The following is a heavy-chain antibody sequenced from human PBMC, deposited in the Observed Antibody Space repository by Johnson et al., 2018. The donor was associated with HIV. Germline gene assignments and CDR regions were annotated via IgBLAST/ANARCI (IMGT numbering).Heavy chain of an antibody. V-gene: IGHV3-53*01. D-gene: IGHD5-24*01. CDR3: ARACRDGYTCDVFDI. CDR1: GFTVSSNY. CDR2: IYSGGST. Sequence: VQLVESGGGLIHPGGSLRLSCAASGFTVSSNYMSWVRQAPGKGLEWVSVIYSGGSTYYADSVTGSLTLSRDNSKNTLSLQMNSLRAEDTAVYSCARACRDGYTCDVFDIWGQWTLVTVSS. J-gene: IGHJ3*02.